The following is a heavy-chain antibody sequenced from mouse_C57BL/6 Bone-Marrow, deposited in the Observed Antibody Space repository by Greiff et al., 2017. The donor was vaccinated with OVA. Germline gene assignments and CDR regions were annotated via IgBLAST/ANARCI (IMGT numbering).Heavy chain of an antibody. CDR2: ISYDGSN. J-gene: IGHJ3*01. D-gene: IGHD1-1*01. CDR1: GYSITSGYY. V-gene: IGHV3-6*01. Sequence: DVQLVESGPGLVKPSQSLSLTCSVTGYSITSGYYWNWIRQFPGNKLEWMGYISYDGSNNYNPSLKNRISITRDTSKNQFFLKLNSVTTEDTATYYCARGTTVPWFAYWGQGTLVTVSA. CDR3: ARGTTVPWFAY.